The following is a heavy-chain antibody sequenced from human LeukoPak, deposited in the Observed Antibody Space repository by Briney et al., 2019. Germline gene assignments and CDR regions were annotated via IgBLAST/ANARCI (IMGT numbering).Heavy chain of an antibody. CDR2: INHSGST. CDR1: GGSFSGYY. Sequence: SETLSLTCAVYGGSFSGYYWSWIRQPPGKGLEWIGEINHSGSTNYNPSLKSRVIISVDTSKNQFSLMLSSVTAADTAVFYCARLNYGLDVWGQGTTVTVSS. CDR3: ARLNYGLDV. V-gene: IGHV4-34*01. J-gene: IGHJ6*02.